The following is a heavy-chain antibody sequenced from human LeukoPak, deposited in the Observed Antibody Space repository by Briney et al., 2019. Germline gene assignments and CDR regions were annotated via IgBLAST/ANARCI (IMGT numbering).Heavy chain of an antibody. CDR3: AKAPRSTTVTPDY. CDR2: ISYDGSDK. Sequence: PGGSLRLSCAASGFTFSSYGMHWVRQAPGKGLEWVAVISYDGSDKYYADSVKGRFTISRDNSKNTLYLQVNSLRAEDTAVYYCAKAPRSTTVTPDYWGQGTLVTVSP. J-gene: IGHJ4*02. V-gene: IGHV3-30*18. D-gene: IGHD4-17*01. CDR1: GFTFSSYG.